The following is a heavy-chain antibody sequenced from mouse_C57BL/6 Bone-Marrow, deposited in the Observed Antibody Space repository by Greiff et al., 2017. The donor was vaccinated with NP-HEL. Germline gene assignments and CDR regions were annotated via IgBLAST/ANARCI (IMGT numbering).Heavy chain of an antibody. V-gene: IGHV1-64*01. CDR1: GYTFTSYW. CDR3: AREKWLPYFDY. J-gene: IGHJ2*01. CDR2: IHPNSGST. Sequence: QVQLQQPGAELVKPGASVKLSCKASGYTFTSYWMHWVKQRPGQGLEWIGMIHPNSGSTNYNEKFKSKATLTVDKSSSTAYMQLSSLTSEDSAVYYCAREKWLPYFDYWGQGTTLTVSS. D-gene: IGHD1-3*01.